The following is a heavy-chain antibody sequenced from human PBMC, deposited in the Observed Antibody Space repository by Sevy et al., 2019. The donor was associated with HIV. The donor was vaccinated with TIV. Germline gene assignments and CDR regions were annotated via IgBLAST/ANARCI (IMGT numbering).Heavy chain of an antibody. V-gene: IGHV1-8*01. Sequence: ASVKVSCKASGYAFTSYDINWVRQAAGQGLEWMGWMNPNSGNTGYAQKFQGRVTMTRDTSISTAYMELSSLRSEDSAVYYCTKNMVTARHFQHWGQGTLVTVSS. CDR1: GYAFTSYD. CDR2: MNPNSGNT. J-gene: IGHJ1*01. CDR3: TKNMVTARHFQH. D-gene: IGHD2-21*02.